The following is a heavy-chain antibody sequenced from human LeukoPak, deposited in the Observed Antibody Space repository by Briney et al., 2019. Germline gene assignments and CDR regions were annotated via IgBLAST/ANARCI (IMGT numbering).Heavy chain of an antibody. J-gene: IGHJ5*02. Sequence: SETLSLTCAVYGGSFSGYYWSWIRQPAGKGLEWIGRIYTSGSTNYNPSLKSRVTISVDTSKNQFSLKLSSVTAADTAVYYCARDLRNVRHNWFDPWGQGTLVTVSS. V-gene: IGHV4-4*07. D-gene: IGHD1-1*01. CDR3: ARDLRNVRHNWFDP. CDR1: GGSFSGYY. CDR2: IYTSGST.